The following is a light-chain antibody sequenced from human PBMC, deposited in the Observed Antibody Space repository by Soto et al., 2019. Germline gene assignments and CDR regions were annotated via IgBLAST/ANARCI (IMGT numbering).Light chain of an antibody. CDR3: QHYGSSPT. CDR2: GAS. CDR1: LSISNSY. Sequence: EIVFTPSPGPLSLSPGERATLSCRASLSISNSYLAWYQQKPGQAPRLLIHGASSRATGIPDRFSGSGSETDFTLTISRLEPEDFAVYHCQHYGSSPTFGQGTKVDIK. J-gene: IGKJ1*01. V-gene: IGKV3-20*01.